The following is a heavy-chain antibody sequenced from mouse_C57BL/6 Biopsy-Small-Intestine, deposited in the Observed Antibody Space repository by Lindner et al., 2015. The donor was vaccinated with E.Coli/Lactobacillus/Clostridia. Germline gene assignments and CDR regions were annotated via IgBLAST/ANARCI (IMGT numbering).Heavy chain of an antibody. CDR3: VRGTAQALWFAY. J-gene: IGHJ3*01. V-gene: IGHV1-82*01. CDR1: GYAFSSSW. D-gene: IGHD3-2*02. Sequence: VQLQESGPELVKPGASVKISCKASGYAFSSSWMNWVKQRPGKGLEWIGRIYPGDGDTNYNGKFKGKATLTAGKSSSTAYMQLSSLTSEDSAVDFCVRGTAQALWFAYWGQGTLVTVSA. CDR2: IYPGDGDT.